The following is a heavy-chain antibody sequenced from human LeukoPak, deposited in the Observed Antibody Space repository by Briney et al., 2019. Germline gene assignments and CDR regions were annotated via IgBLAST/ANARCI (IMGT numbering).Heavy chain of an antibody. V-gene: IGHV3-73*01. CDR1: GFTFSGSA. CDR3: TNSAATNFDY. D-gene: IGHD2-15*01. Sequence: PGVSLRLSCAASGFTFSGSAMHWVRQASGKGLEWVGRIRSKANSYATAYAASVKGRFTISRDDSKNTAYLQMNSLKTEDTAVYYCTNSAATNFDYWGQGTLVTVSS. CDR2: IRSKANSYAT. J-gene: IGHJ4*02.